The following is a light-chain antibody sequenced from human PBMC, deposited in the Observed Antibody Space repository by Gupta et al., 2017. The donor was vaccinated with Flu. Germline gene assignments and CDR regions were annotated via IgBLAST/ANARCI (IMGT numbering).Light chain of an antibody. CDR2: DVS. J-gene: IGLJ1*01. CDR1: RCDVGADHY. Sequence: TISCTGTRCDVGADHYVYWDQQHTGRATKLMIYDVSKRTAGVSNSFSGSKSGNTASLTISGLQGEDDADYYCSSRTSGHPYVFGTGTKVTVL. V-gene: IGLV2-14*04. CDR3: SSRTSGHPYV.